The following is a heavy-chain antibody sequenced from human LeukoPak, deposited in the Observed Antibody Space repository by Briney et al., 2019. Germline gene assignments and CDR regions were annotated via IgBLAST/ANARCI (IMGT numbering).Heavy chain of an antibody. D-gene: IGHD1-26*01. CDR1: GFTFSSYS. CDR3: ARDGRNPSSSGPVYYYYTDV. V-gene: IGHV3-21*01. J-gene: IGHJ6*03. Sequence: GGSLRLSCAASGFTFSSYSMNWVRQAPGKGLEWVSSISSSSSYIYYADSVKGRFTISRDNAKNSLYLQMNSLRAEDTAVYYCARDGRNPSSSGPVYYYYTDVWGKGTTVTVSS. CDR2: ISSSSSYI.